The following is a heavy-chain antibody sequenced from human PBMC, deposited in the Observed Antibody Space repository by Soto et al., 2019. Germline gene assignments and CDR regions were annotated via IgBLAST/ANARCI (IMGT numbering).Heavy chain of an antibody. CDR2: IYPGDSDT. D-gene: IGHD3-10*01. CDR1: GYSFTSYW. Sequence: LGESLKISCKGSGYSFTSYWIGWVRQMPGKGLEWMGIIYPGDSDTRYSPSFQGQVTISADKSISTAYLQWSSLKASDTAMYYCARREVTYYYGSGSYYFDYWGQGTLVTVSS. V-gene: IGHV5-51*01. CDR3: ARREVTYYYGSGSYYFDY. J-gene: IGHJ4*02.